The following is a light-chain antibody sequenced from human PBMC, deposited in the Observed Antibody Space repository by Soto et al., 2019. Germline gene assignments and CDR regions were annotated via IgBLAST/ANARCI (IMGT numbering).Light chain of an antibody. Sequence: EILMTQFQNNLSVSPREIATLSCRASQSVSRSYLAWYQLKPGQAPRLLIYGASSRATGIPDRFSGSGSGTDFTLTISRLEPEDFAVYYCQQYGSSTYPFGQG. CDR2: GAS. V-gene: IGKV3-20*01. J-gene: IGKJ2*01. CDR3: QQYGSSTYP. CDR1: QSVSRSY.